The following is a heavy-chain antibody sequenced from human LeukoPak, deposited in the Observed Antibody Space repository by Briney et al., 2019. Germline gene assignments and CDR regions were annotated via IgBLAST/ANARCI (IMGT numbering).Heavy chain of an antibody. CDR1: GFTVSTNY. D-gene: IGHD2-2*01. V-gene: IGHV3-66*01. J-gene: IGHJ6*02. CDR2: VYVGGNT. Sequence: GGSLRLSCAASGFTVSTNYMTWVRQSPGKGLEWVSVVYVGGNTYYADSVKGRFTISRDNSKDTLYLQMNSLRAEDTAVYYCARDHCGNTSCYAFNYYYGMDVWGQGTTVTVSS. CDR3: ARDHCGNTSCYAFNYYYGMDV.